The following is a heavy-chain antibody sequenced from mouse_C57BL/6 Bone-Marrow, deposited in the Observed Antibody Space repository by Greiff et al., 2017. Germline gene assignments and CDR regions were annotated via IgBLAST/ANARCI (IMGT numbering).Heavy chain of an antibody. V-gene: IGHV5-6*01. CDR3: ARDRSMDY. CDR2: ISSGGSYT. CDR1: GFTFSSYG. J-gene: IGHJ4*01. Sequence: EVNLVESGGDLVKPGGSLKLSCAASGFTFSSYGMSWVRQTPYKRLEWVATISSGGSYTYYPDSVKGRFTISRDNAKNTLYLQMSSLKSEDTAMYYCARDRSMDYWGQGTSVTVSS.